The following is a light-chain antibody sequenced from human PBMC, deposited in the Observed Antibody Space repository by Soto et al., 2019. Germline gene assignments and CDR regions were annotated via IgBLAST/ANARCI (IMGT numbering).Light chain of an antibody. V-gene: IGKV3-20*01. CDR2: GAS. Sequence: EYVLTQSPGTLSLSPGERATLSCRASESVSSIYVAWYHQKPGQAPTLLIYGASTRATGIPDRFSGSGSGTDFTLTIDRLKPEDFAVYYCQQSLNPKTFGQGTKVDIK. CDR3: QQSLNPKT. CDR1: ESVSSIY. J-gene: IGKJ1*01.